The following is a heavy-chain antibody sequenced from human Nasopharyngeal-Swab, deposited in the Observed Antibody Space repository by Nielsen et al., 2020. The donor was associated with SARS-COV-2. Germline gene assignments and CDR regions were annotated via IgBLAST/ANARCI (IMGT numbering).Heavy chain of an antibody. Sequence: SETLSLTCTVSGGSINSYYWSWIRQPPGKGLEWIGYIYFSGSTSYNPSLKSRVTMSVDTSKNQFSLNLTSVTAADTAVYYCARVALGSYLRGRGMDVWGQGTTVTVSS. CDR2: IYFSGST. V-gene: IGHV4-59*13. D-gene: IGHD3-16*02. J-gene: IGHJ6*02. CDR1: GGSINSYY. CDR3: ARVALGSYLRGRGMDV.